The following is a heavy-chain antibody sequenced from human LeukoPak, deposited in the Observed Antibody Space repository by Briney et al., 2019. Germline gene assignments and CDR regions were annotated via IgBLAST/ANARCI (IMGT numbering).Heavy chain of an antibody. Sequence: SETLSLTCAVYGGSFSGYYWSWIRQPPGKGLEWIGEINHSGSTNYNPSLKSRVTISVDTSKNQFSLKLSSVTAADTAVYYCARTKLGYCSSTSCSQYFQRWGQGTLVTVSS. D-gene: IGHD2-2*01. CDR2: INHSGST. CDR1: GGSFSGYY. CDR3: ARTKLGYCSSTSCSQYFQR. V-gene: IGHV4-34*01. J-gene: IGHJ1*01.